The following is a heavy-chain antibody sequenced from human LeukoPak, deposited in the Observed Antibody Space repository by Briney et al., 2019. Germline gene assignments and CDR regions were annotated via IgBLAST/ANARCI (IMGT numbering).Heavy chain of an antibody. Sequence: SETLSLTCTVSGGSISSISYFWGWIRQPPGKGLEWIGSVYYSGSTYYNPSLKSRVTISVDASKNQFSLNLSSVTAADTAVYYCARDKATMTVILHPDAAFDIWGQGTTVTVSS. J-gene: IGHJ3*02. CDR1: GGSISSISYF. CDR3: ARDKATMTVILHPDAAFDI. V-gene: IGHV4-39*07. D-gene: IGHD3-22*01. CDR2: VYYSGST.